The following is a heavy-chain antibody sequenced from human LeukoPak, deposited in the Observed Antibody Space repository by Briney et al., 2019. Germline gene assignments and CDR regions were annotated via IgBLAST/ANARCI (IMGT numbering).Heavy chain of an antibody. J-gene: IGHJ4*02. Sequence: ASVKVSCKASGYTFTSYGFSWVRQAPGQGLEWMGWISSYNGDTNYAQRVQDRVTMTTDTATSTAYMELRSLRSDDTAVYFCARGPYNWNYFDYWGQGTLVTVSS. D-gene: IGHD1-20*01. CDR3: ARGPYNWNYFDY. V-gene: IGHV1-18*01. CDR1: GYTFTSYG. CDR2: ISSYNGDT.